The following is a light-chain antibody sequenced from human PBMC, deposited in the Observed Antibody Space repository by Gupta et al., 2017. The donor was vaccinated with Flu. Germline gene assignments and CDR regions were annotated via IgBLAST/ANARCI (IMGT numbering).Light chain of an antibody. CDR3: QQYNNYWT. CDR1: QSISRG. Sequence: DIQMTQSPSTLSASVGDRVNITCRASQSISRGLAWYQQKPGKAPKLLIYKATTLDSGVPSRFSSSGVGTELTLTSSGLQPDDSATYYSQQYNNYWTFGQGTKVEIK. V-gene: IGKV1-5*03. CDR2: KAT. J-gene: IGKJ1*01.